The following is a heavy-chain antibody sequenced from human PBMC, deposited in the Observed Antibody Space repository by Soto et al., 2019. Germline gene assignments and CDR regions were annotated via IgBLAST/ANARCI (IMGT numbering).Heavy chain of an antibody. CDR3: GRGRSGEIVVFY. Sequence: QVQLVQSGAGVKESGASVKFSCKTSGYTSTGPYIHWVRQAPGQSPEWVGEIGPKGGDTRYAQKFQGKVTMSKDTSITTVYMELTNLSPDDTAVYYCGRGRSGEIVVFYWGQGTLVTVHS. CDR2: IGPKGGDT. CDR1: GYTSTGPY. D-gene: IGHD5-12*01. J-gene: IGHJ4*02. V-gene: IGHV1-2*02.